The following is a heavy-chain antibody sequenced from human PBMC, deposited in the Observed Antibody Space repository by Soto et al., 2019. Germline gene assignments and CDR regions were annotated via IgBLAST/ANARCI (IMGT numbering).Heavy chain of an antibody. Sequence: PXETLSLTCRVAGCSISNYEYYWSWIRQPPGGGLEWIGHIYYTGSTSYNPSLRGRLTISLDTSKNEFSLKLTSVTAAETAVYYCARDQSNSPDFFDYWGQGALVTVSS. CDR3: ARDQSNSPDFFDY. CDR1: GCSISNYEYY. D-gene: IGHD4-4*01. V-gene: IGHV4-30-4*01. J-gene: IGHJ4*02. CDR2: IYYTGST.